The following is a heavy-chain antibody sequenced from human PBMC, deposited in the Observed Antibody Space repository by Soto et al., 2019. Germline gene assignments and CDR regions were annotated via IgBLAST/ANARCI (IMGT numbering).Heavy chain of an antibody. V-gene: IGHV1-18*01. CDR1: GYTFTNYG. D-gene: IGHD2-2*01. Sequence: QVQLVQSGAEVKKPGASVKVSCKASGYTFTNYGFSWVRQAPGQGLEWMGWISPYNGNTNYTQKLQGRVTMTTDTSTSTAYLQLSSLRTDATAVYYCSRDDQGYWGQGTLVTVSS. J-gene: IGHJ4*02. CDR2: ISPYNGNT. CDR3: SRDDQGY.